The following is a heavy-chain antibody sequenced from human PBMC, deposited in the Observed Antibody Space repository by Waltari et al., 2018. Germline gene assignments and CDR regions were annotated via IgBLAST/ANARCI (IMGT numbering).Heavy chain of an antibody. CDR1: GFTFEDYA. Sequence: VKLLESGGGFAQPGESLRVSCAASGFTFEDYAMSWVREIRGKGLEWVAAIRGGGEYTNDADSVKGRFSIARDNSENTVTLEMSDMRSEDTATYFCAKDADLDDYGLFDSWGQGVLVIVSS. J-gene: IGHJ4*02. CDR2: IRGGGEYT. D-gene: IGHD3-16*01. CDR3: AKDADLDDYGLFDS. V-gene: IGHV3-23*01.